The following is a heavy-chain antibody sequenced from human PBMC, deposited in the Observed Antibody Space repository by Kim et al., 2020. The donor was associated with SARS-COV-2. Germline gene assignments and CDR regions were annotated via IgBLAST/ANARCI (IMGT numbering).Heavy chain of an antibody. V-gene: IGHV3-7*03. CDR1: GFNYNAYW. CDR2: INTDGGQK. Sequence: GGSLRLSRAISGFNYNAYWMSWVRQAPGKGLEWVALINTDGGQKYYVDSVRGRFTVSRDNAKNSLYIEMNSLRGEDTAVYYCARETSRAFDTWGQGTMVTVSS. J-gene: IGHJ3*02. CDR3: ARETSRAFDT.